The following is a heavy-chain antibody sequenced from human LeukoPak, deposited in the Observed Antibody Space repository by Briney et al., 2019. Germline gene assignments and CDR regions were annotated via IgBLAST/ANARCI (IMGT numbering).Heavy chain of an antibody. CDR1: GGSISSSSYY. CDR3: ARRAQDIVVVVAANGWYFDY. J-gene: IGHJ4*02. D-gene: IGHD2-15*01. Sequence: SETLSLTCTVSGGSISSSSYYWGWIRQPPGKGLEWIGSIYYSGSTYYNPSLKSRVTISVDTSKNQFSLKLSSVTAADTAVYYCARRAQDIVVVVAANGWYFDYWGQGTLVTVSS. CDR2: IYYSGST. V-gene: IGHV4-39*01.